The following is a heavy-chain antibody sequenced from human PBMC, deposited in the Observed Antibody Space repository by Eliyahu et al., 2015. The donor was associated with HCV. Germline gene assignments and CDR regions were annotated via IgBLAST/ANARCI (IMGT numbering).Heavy chain of an antibody. Sequence: QVQLVESGGGLVXPGGSLRLSCAGSGFSFSDYYMSWIRQAPGKGLEWVSYISSTSIYIKYADSVKGRFTISRDNANNSLYLQMNSLRDEDTALYYCASSPYDFWSAHYSLPGYWGQGTLVTVSS. CDR3: ASSPYDFWSAHYSLPGY. D-gene: IGHD3-3*01. J-gene: IGHJ4*02. CDR1: GFSFSDYY. V-gene: IGHV3-11*06. CDR2: ISSTSIYI.